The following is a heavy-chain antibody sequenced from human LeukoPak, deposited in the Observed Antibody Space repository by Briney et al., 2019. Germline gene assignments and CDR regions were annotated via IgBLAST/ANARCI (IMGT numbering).Heavy chain of an antibody. J-gene: IGHJ4*02. V-gene: IGHV1-18*01. CDR2: ISAYNDNT. CDR3: ARGGLSLGYCSSTSCYGGYFDY. CDR1: GYTFTNYG. D-gene: IGHD2-2*01. Sequence: GASVKVSCKASGYTFTNYGISWVRQAPGQGLEWMGWISAYNDNTNYAQKLQGRVTMTTDTSTSTAYMELGSLRSDDTAVYYCARGGLSLGYCSSTSCYGGYFDYWGQGTLVTVSS.